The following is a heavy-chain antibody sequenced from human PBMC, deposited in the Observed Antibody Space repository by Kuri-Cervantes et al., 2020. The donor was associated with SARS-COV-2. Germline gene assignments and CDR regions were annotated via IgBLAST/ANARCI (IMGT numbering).Heavy chain of an antibody. CDR1: RFTFSSYS. V-gene: IGHV4-4*07. CDR3: ARDGVLLWFGELDV. Sequence: GSLRLSCAASRFTFSSYSMNWVRQAPGKGLEWIGRIYTSGSTNYNPSLKSRVTMSVDTSKNQFSLKLSSVTAADTAVYYCARDGVLLWFGELDVWGKGTTVTVSS. D-gene: IGHD3-10*01. J-gene: IGHJ6*04. CDR2: IYTSGST.